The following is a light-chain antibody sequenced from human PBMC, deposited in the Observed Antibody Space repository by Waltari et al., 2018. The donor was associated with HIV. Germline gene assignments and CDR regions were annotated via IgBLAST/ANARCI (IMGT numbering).Light chain of an antibody. Sequence: SYELTQPPSVSVSPGQTARITCSGDALPKQYAYWYQQKPGQAPVLVIYKASERTSGIPERFSGSSSGTTVTLTISGVQAEDEADYYCQSADSSGTYPRVFGGGTKLTVL. CDR1: ALPKQY. CDR3: QSADSSGTYPRV. CDR2: KAS. J-gene: IGLJ2*01. V-gene: IGLV3-25*03.